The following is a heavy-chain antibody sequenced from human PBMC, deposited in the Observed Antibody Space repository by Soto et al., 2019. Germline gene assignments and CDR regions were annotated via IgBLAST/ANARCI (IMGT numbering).Heavy chain of an antibody. CDR2: ISYDGSNK. CDR3: ARDLDTAMVTSR. D-gene: IGHD5-18*01. J-gene: IGHJ4*02. Sequence: QVQLVESGGGVVQPGRSLRLSCAASGFTFSSYAMHWVRQAPGKGLEWVAVISYDGSNKYYADSVKGRFTISRDNSKNTLYLQVNSLRAEDTAVYYCARDLDTAMVTSRWGQGTLVTVSS. CDR1: GFTFSSYA. V-gene: IGHV3-30-3*01.